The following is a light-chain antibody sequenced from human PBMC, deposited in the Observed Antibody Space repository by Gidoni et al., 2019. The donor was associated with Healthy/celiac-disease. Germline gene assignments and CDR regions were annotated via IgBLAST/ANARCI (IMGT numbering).Light chain of an antibody. CDR2: DDS. CDR1: NIGSKS. Sequence: SYVLTQPPSVSVAPGQTARITCGGNNIGSKSVHWYQQKPGQAPVLVVYDDSDRPSGIPERFSGSNSGNTATLTISRGEAGDEADYYCQVWDSSSDLVFGGGTKLTVL. CDR3: QVWDSSSDLV. V-gene: IGLV3-21*02. J-gene: IGLJ2*01.